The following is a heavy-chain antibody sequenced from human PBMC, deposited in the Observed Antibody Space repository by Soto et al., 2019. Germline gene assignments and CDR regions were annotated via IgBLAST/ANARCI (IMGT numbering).Heavy chain of an antibody. CDR2: ISSSSSYI. J-gene: IGHJ6*02. D-gene: IGHD2-2*01. Sequence: GGSLRLSCAASGFTFSSYSMNWVRQAPGKGLEWVSSISSSSSYIYYADSVKDRFTISRDNAKNSLYLQMNSLRAEDTAVYYCARFVVPAAMSYYYYGMDVWGQGTTVTVSS. CDR3: ARFVVPAAMSYYYYGMDV. V-gene: IGHV3-21*01. CDR1: GFTFSSYS.